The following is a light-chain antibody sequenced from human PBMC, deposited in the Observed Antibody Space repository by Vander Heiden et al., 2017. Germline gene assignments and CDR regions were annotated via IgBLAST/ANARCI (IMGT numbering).Light chain of an antibody. CDR3: AAWDDSLNGLYV. J-gene: IGLJ1*01. CDR2: IND. V-gene: IGLV1-44*01. Sequence: QSVLTQPPSASGHPRQRVTIACSGSRSNIGRYPVSWYQHLPGTAPKLLMSINDQRPSGVPDRFSGSKSGTSASLAISGLQSEDEADYYCAAWDDSLNGLYVFGTGTKVTVL. CDR1: RSNIGRYP.